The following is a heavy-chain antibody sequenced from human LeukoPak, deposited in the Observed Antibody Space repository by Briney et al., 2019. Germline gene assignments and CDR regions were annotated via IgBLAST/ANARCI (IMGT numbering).Heavy chain of an antibody. CDR1: GGSISSSSYS. J-gene: IGHJ4*02. D-gene: IGHD7-27*01. V-gene: IGHV4-39*01. Sequence: PSETLSLTCTVSGGSISSSSYSWGWIRQPPGKGLEWIGSIYYSGSTYYNPSLKSRVTISVDTSKNQFSLKLSSVTAADTAVYYCARLKTYAGEGGNTYFDYWGQGTLVTVSS. CDR3: ARLKTYAGEGGNTYFDY. CDR2: IYYSGST.